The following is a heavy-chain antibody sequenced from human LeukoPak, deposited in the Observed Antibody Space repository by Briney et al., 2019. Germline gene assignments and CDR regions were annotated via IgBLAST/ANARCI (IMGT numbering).Heavy chain of an antibody. CDR1: GYTFTGYY. V-gene: IGHV1-2*02. Sequence: ASVKVSCKASGYTFTGYYMHWVRQAPGQGLEWMGWINPNSGGTNYAQKFQGRVTMTRDTSISTAYMELSRLRSDDTAVYYCARVMYSNWNYGYWGQGTLVTVSS. CDR2: INPNSGGT. CDR3: ARVMYSNWNYGY. J-gene: IGHJ4*02. D-gene: IGHD1-7*01.